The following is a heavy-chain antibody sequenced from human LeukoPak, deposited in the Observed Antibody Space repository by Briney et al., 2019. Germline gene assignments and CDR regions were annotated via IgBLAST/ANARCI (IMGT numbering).Heavy chain of an antibody. CDR2: IKSKTDGGTT. CDR1: GFTFSNAW. D-gene: IGHD6-6*01. J-gene: IGHJ6*03. V-gene: IGHV3-15*01. CDR3: TTDPYGSSYYYYYMDV. Sequence: GGSLRLSCAASGFTFSNAWMSWVRQAPGKGLEWVGRIKSKTDGGTTDYAAPVKGRFTISRDDSKNTLYLQMNSLKTEDTAVYYCTTDPYGSSYYYYYMDVWGKGTTVTVSS.